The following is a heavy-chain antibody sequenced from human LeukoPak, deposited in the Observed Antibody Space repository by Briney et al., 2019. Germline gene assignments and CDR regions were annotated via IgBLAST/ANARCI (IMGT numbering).Heavy chain of an antibody. Sequence: GGSLRLSCAASGFSFSIYWMSWIRQTPGKGLEYVANIESNGGDKYYVDSVKGRFTISRDNAKNSLYLQMNSLRAEDTAVYYCASAVRGSSVDYWGQGTLVIVSS. CDR1: GFSFSIYW. CDR2: IESNGGDK. J-gene: IGHJ4*02. CDR3: ASAVRGSSVDY. V-gene: IGHV3-7*01.